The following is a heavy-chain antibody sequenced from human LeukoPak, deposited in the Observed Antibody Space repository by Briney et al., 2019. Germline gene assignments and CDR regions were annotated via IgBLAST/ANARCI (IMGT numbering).Heavy chain of an antibody. J-gene: IGHJ4*02. Sequence: PSETLSLTCTVSGGSISSYYWSWIRQPAGKGLEWVGRVYTSGSTNYNPSLKRGVTISVDKSKNHFSLMLSSVTAADTAVYYCARVSYDGRGALFDYWGQGTLVTVSS. CDR1: GGSISSYY. CDR2: VYTSGST. CDR3: ARVSYDGRGALFDY. V-gene: IGHV4-4*07. D-gene: IGHD1-26*01.